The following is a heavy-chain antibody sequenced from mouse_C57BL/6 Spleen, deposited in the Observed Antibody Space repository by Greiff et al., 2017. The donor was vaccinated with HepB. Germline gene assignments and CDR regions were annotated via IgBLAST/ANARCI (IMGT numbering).Heavy chain of an antibody. Sequence: VQLQQPGAELVRPGSSVKLSCKASGYTFTSYWMHWVKQRPIQGLEWIGNIDPSDSETHYNQKFKDKATLTVDKSSSTAYMQLSSLTSEDSAVYYCARTYGSSYDWYFDVWGTGTTVTVSS. D-gene: IGHD1-1*01. CDR2: IDPSDSET. V-gene: IGHV1-52*01. J-gene: IGHJ1*03. CDR3: ARTYGSSYDWYFDV. CDR1: GYTFTSYW.